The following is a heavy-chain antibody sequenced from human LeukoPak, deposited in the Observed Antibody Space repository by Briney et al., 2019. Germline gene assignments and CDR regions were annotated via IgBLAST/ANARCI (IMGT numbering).Heavy chain of an antibody. J-gene: IGHJ4*02. CDR2: INPNSGGT. V-gene: IGHV1-2*02. CDR1: GYTFTGYY. Sequence: ASVKVSCKASGYTFTGYYMHWVRQAPGQGLEWMGWINPNSGGTNYAQKFQGRVTMTRDTSISTAYMELSRLRSDDTAVYYCASSDSSGYYNPFDYWGQGTLVTVSS. CDR3: ASSDSSGYYNPFDY. D-gene: IGHD3-22*01.